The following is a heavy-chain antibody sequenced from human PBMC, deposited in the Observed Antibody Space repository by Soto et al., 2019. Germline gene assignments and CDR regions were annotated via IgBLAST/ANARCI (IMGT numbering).Heavy chain of an antibody. CDR1: GFTVSSNY. Sequence: EVQLVESGGGLVQPGGSLRLSCAASGFTVSSNYMSWVRQAPGKGLEWVSVIYSGGSTYYADSVKGRFTISRHNSKNTLYLQMNSLRSEDPAVYYCARGRGGYDYIWGSYVIDYWGQGTLVTVSS. J-gene: IGHJ4*02. CDR3: ARGRGGYDYIWGSYVIDY. CDR2: IYSGGST. V-gene: IGHV3-53*04. D-gene: IGHD3-16*01.